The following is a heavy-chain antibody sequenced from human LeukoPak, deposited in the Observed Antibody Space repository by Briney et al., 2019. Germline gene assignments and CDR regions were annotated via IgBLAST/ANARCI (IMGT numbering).Heavy chain of an antibody. CDR2: ISYDGSNK. V-gene: IGHV3-30*04. CDR1: GFTFSSYA. D-gene: IGHD5-24*01. J-gene: IGHJ4*02. CDR3: ARDIRDGSHNSNYFDY. Sequence: GGSLRLSCAASGFTFSSYAMHWVRQAPGKGLEWVAVISYDGSNKYYADSVMGRFTISRDNSKNTLYLQMNSLRAEDTAVYYCARDIRDGSHNSNYFDYWGQGTLVTVSS.